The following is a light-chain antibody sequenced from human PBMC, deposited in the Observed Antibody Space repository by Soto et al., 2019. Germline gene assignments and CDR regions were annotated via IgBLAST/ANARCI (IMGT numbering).Light chain of an antibody. CDR2: GVS. V-gene: IGKV3-20*01. CDR1: QSVSSSY. J-gene: IGKJ1*01. CDR3: QQYGSSPGT. Sequence: EIVLTQSPGTLSLSPGERATLSCRASQSVSSSYLAWYQQKPGPAPRLLIYGVSSRATGIPDRFSGSGSGTDFTLTISRLEPEDFAVYYCQQYGSSPGTFGQGTKVEIK.